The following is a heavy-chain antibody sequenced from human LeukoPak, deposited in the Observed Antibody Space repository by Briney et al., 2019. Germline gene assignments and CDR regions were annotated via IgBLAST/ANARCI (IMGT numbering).Heavy chain of an antibody. CDR1: GGSISSYY. CDR3: ARGYIDWFGFDP. V-gene: IGHV4-59*08. J-gene: IGHJ5*02. CDR2: IYYSGST. D-gene: IGHD3-9*01. Sequence: SETLSLTCTVSGGSISSYYWSWNRQPPGKGREWIGYIYYSGSTNYNPSLKSRVTISVDTSKNPFYLKLNSVTAADTAVYYCARGYIDWFGFDPWGQGTLVTVSS.